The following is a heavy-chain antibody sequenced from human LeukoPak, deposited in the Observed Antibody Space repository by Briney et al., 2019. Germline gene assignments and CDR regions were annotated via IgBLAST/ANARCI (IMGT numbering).Heavy chain of an antibody. CDR1: GFTFSSYA. Sequence: GGSLRLSCAASGFTFSSYAMSWVRQAPGKGLEWVANIKQDGSEKYYVDSVRGRFTISRDNAKNSLYLQMNSLRAEDTAVYYCARDANQVGKYDYWGQGTLVTVSS. CDR3: ARDANQVGKYDY. J-gene: IGHJ4*02. V-gene: IGHV3-7*01. CDR2: IKQDGSEK.